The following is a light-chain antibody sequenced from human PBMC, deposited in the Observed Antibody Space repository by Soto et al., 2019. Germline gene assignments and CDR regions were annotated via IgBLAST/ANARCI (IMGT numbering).Light chain of an antibody. CDR3: QQYNNWPPT. CDR2: GAS. J-gene: IGKJ5*01. CDR1: QSVSSN. Sequence: EIVMTQSPATLSVSPGERATLSCRATQSVSSNLAWYQQKPGQAPRLLIYGASTRATGIPARFIGSRSGTEFTLTISSLQSEDFAVYYCQQYNNWPPTFGQGTRLEIK. V-gene: IGKV3-15*01.